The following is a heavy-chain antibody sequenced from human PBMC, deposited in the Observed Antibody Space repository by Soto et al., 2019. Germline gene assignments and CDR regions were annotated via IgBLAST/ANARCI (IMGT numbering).Heavy chain of an antibody. D-gene: IGHD3-22*01. V-gene: IGHV3-21*01. CDR3: ARGGDSSGSWPRY. J-gene: IGHJ4*02. CDR2: VSSSSSYI. Sequence: EVQLVQSGGGLVKPGGSLRLSCAASGFTFSSYSMNWVRQAPGKGLEWVSSVSSSSSYIYYADSLKGRFTISRDNAKNSLYLHMNSLRVEDTAVYYCARGGDSSGSWPRYWGQGTLVTVSS. CDR1: GFTFSSYS.